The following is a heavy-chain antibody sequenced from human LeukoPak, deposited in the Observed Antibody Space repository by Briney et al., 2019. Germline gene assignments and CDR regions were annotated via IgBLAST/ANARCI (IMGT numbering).Heavy chain of an antibody. CDR2: IYDSGNT. CDR3: ARHSEPNSNLLWFDP. V-gene: IGHV4-59*08. J-gene: IGHJ5*02. Sequence: SEALSLTCTVSGGSISSYYWSWIRQPPGKGLEWIGYIYDSGNTKYNSSLKSRVTISVDTSKNQFSLKLSSVTAADTAVYYCARHSEPNSNLLWFDPWGQGTLVTVSS. D-gene: IGHD2/OR15-2a*01. CDR1: GGSISSYY.